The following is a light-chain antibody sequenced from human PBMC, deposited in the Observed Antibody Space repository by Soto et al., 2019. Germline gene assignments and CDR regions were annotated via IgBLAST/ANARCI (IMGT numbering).Light chain of an antibody. Sequence: QSALTQPPSASGSPGQSVTISCTGTSSDVGGYNYVSWYQQHPGKAPKLMIYEVSKRPSGVPDRFSGSKSGNTASLTVSGLQAEDEADYYCSSYAGSTNFLGFGGGTKVTVL. CDR3: SSYAGSTNFLG. CDR2: EVS. V-gene: IGLV2-8*01. CDR1: SSDVGGYNY. J-gene: IGLJ3*02.